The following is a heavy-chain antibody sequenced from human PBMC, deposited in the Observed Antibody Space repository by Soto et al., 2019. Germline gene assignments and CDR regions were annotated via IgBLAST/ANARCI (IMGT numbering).Heavy chain of an antibody. CDR1: GGTFSGNA. V-gene: IGHV1-69*06. Sequence: QVRLVQSEDEVKKPGSSVKVSCEASGGTFSGNAISWVRQAPGQGLEWMGGIIPMFGKPDYAQKFQGRVTITANKSTNIANMELSSLRAEDTAVYYCASQRLTREGYYFDYWGQGTLVPGSS. CDR3: ASQRLTREGYYFDY. J-gene: IGHJ4*02. CDR2: IIPMFGKP. D-gene: IGHD6-25*01.